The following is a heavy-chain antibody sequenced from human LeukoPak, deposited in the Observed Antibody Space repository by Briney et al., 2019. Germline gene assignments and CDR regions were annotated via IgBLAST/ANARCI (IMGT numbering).Heavy chain of an antibody. V-gene: IGHV3-74*01. J-gene: IGHJ4*02. CDR1: GFTFSTYW. D-gene: IGHD3-22*01. Sequence: PGGSLRLSCAASGFTFSTYWMHWVRQAPGKGLVWVSQINSDGSTTRDADSVKGRFTISRDNAKNTLYLQMNSLRAEDTAVYYCARGNRWSSSGYCGPDYWGQGTLVTVSS. CDR3: ARGNRWSSSGYCGPDY. CDR2: INSDGSTT.